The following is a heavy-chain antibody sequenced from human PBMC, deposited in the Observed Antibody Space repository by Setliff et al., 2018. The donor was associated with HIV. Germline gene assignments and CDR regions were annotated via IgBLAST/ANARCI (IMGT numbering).Heavy chain of an antibody. V-gene: IGHV4-38-2*01. CDR1: GYSISSGYY. Sequence: SETLSLTCAVSGYSISSGYYWGWIRQPPGKGLEWIGRIYTSGSTNYNPSLKSRVTISVDTSKNQFSLKLSSVTAADTAVYHCARGRPRAAAGRNCFDPWGQGTLVTVSS. CDR3: ARGRPRAAAGRNCFDP. D-gene: IGHD6-13*01. CDR2: IYTSGST. J-gene: IGHJ5*02.